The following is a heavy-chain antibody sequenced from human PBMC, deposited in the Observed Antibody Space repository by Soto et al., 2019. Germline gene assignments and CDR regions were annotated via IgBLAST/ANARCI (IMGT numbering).Heavy chain of an antibody. CDR1: GFTFSGYA. Sequence: EVQLLESGGGLVQPGGSLRLSCAASGFTFSGYAMNWVRQASGKGLEWVSAISPSGDSTYYADSVKGRFTISRDNSKSTIYLQMNSLRAEDTAVYYCVKGSGTVTLNFFNYWGQGTLVTVSS. CDR3: VKGSGTVTLNFFNY. V-gene: IGHV3-23*01. D-gene: IGHD4-17*01. CDR2: ISPSGDST. J-gene: IGHJ4*02.